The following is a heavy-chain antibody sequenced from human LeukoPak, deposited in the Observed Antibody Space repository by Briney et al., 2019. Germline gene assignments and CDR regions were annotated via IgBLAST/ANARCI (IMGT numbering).Heavy chain of an antibody. V-gene: IGHV1-69*05. J-gene: IGHJ4*02. Sequence: SVKVSCKASGGTFSSYAISWVRQAPGQGREWMGGIMPIFGKANYAQKLQGRVTMTTDTSTSAAYIELRSLRSDDTAVYYCARDLPYIDYWGQGTLVTVSS. CDR1: GGTFSSYA. CDR3: ARDLPYIDY. CDR2: IMPIFGKA.